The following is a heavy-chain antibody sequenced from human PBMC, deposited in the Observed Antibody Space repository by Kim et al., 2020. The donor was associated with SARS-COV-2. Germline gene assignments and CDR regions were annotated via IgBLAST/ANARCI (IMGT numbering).Heavy chain of an antibody. CDR3: ARDTRQTVGSYYHGAFDI. Sequence: SETLSLTCTVSGGSISSGGYYWSWIRQHPGKGLEWIGYIYYSGSTYYNPSLKSRVTISVDTSKNQFSLKLSSVTAADTAVYYCARDTRQTVGSYYHGAFDIWGQGTMVTVSS. CDR1: GGSISSGGYY. D-gene: IGHD1-26*01. J-gene: IGHJ3*02. CDR2: IYYSGST. V-gene: IGHV4-31*03.